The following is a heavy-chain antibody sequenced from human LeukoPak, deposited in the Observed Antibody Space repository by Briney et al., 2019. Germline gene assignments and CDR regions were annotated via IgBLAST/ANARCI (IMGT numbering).Heavy chain of an antibody. D-gene: IGHD1-14*01. CDR3: ARQPSQADRIYNWFDP. V-gene: IGHV4-30-2*01. CDR1: GGSISSGGYS. CDR2: IYHSGST. J-gene: IGHJ5*02. Sequence: SETLSLTCAVSGGSISSGGYSWSWIRQPPGKGLEWIGYIYHSGSTYYNPSLKSRVTISVDTSKNQFSLKLSSVTAADTAVYYCARQPSQADRIYNWFDPWGQGTLVTVSS.